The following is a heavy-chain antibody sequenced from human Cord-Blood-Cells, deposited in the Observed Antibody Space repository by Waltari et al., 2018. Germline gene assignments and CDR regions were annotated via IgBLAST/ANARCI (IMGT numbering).Heavy chain of an antibody. D-gene: IGHD3-10*01. J-gene: IGHJ4*02. V-gene: IGHV4-38-2*02. CDR3: ARVRVGTMVRGVIPYFDY. CDR1: GYSISSGYY. Sequence: QVQLQESGPGLVKPSETLSLTCTVPGYSISSGYYWGWTRQPPAKGLECIGSIYHSGSTYDNPSLKSRVTISVDTSKNQFSLKLSSVTAADTAVYYCARVRVGTMVRGVIPYFDYWGQGTLVTVSS. CDR2: IYHSGST.